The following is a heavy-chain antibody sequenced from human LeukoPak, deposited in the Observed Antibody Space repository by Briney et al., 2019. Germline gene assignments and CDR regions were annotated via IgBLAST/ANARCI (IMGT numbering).Heavy chain of an antibody. D-gene: IGHD3-22*01. Sequence: ASVKVSCKASGGTFSSYAISWVRQAPGQGLEWMGGIIPIFGTANYAQKFQGRVTITADESTSTAYMELSSLRSEDTAVYYCARDDSSGYYFDYWGQGTLVTVSS. V-gene: IGHV1-69*13. J-gene: IGHJ4*02. CDR2: IIPIFGTA. CDR3: ARDDSSGYYFDY. CDR1: GGTFSSYA.